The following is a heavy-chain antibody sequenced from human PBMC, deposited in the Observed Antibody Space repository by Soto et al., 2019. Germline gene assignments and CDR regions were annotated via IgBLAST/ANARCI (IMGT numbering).Heavy chain of an antibody. CDR2: ITPSNGNT. V-gene: IGHV1-18*01. CDR1: GYPFVNFA. D-gene: IGHD3-10*01. Sequence: ASVKVSCKAFGYPFVNFAFNWVRQAPGQGPEWIGWITPSNGNTNYAQKLQGRLTLTADTSTGTAHMDLSSLRSDDTAVYYCARDRDDYASGTYISYVLDVWGQGTTVTVS. J-gene: IGHJ6*02. CDR3: ARDRDDYASGTYISYVLDV.